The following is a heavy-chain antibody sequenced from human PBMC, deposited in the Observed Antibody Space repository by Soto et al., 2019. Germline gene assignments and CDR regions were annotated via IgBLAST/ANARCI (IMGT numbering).Heavy chain of an antibody. Sequence: GGSLRLSCAASGFTFSSYSMNWVRQAPGKGLEWVSYISSSSSTIYYADSVKGRFTISRDNAKNSLYLQMNSLRDEDTAVYYCARERSQEWLALYGMDVWGQGTPVTVSS. CDR2: ISSSSSTI. D-gene: IGHD6-19*01. CDR1: GFTFSSYS. CDR3: ARERSQEWLALYGMDV. V-gene: IGHV3-48*02. J-gene: IGHJ6*02.